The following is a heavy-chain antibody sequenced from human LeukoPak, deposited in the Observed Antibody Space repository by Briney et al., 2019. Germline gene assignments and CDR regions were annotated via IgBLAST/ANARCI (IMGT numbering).Heavy chain of an antibody. CDR2: VSAYSGNT. V-gene: IGHV1-18*01. J-gene: IGHJ4*02. CDR1: GYTFTTFG. CDR3: VRDLGIYYDTSGVFFDY. D-gene: IGHD3-22*01. Sequence: ASVKVSCKASGYTFTTFGISWVRQAPGQGLEWMGWVSAYSGNTNTKYAQMVQGRVTMTTDTSTSTAYMELRSLRSDDTAVYYCVRDLGIYYDTSGVFFDYWGQGTLVTVSS.